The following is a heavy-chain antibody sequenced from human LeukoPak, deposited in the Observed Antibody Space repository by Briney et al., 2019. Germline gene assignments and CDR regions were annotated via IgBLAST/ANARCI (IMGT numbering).Heavy chain of an antibody. CDR2: LSGNRGGT. V-gene: IGHV3-23*01. D-gene: IGHD3-10*02. CDR1: GFTFNNYV. Sequence: PGGSLRLSCTASGFTFNNYVMSWVRQAPGKGLEWVSSLSGNRGGTYYADSVKGRFTISRDNSKNTLFLQLNSLRAEDTAVYYCAELGITMIGGVWGKGTTVTISS. J-gene: IGHJ6*04. CDR3: AELGITMIGGV.